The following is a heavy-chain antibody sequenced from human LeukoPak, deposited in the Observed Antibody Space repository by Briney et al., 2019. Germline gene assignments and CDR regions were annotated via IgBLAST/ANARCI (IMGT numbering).Heavy chain of an antibody. V-gene: IGHV4-34*01. D-gene: IGHD4-17*01. CDR3: ARGRSYGDYFGY. Sequence: SETLSLTCAVYGGSFSGYYWSWIRQPPGKGLEWIGEINHSGSTNYNPSLKSRVTISVDTSKNQFSLKLSSVTAADTAVYYCARGRSYGDYFGYWGQGTLVTVSS. J-gene: IGHJ4*02. CDR2: INHSGST. CDR1: GGSFSGYY.